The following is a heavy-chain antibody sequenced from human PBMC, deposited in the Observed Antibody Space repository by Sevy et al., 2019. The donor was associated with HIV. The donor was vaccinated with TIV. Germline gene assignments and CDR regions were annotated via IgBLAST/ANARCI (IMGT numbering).Heavy chain of an antibody. CDR1: GFIFSSYG. CDR2: ISSDGSDD. Sequence: GGSLRLSCSASGFIFSSYGMHWVRQTPGKGLEWVAIISSDGSDDFYAESVRGRFTISRDNSRNTLYLQMDSLRLEDTAIYYCAKDKEDDYGDYYFDHWCQGALVTVSS. V-gene: IGHV3-30*18. J-gene: IGHJ4*02. CDR3: AKDKEDDYGDYYFDH. D-gene: IGHD4-17*01.